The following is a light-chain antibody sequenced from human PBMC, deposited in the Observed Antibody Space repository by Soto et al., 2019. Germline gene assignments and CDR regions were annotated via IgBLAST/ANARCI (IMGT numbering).Light chain of an antibody. Sequence: SYELTQPPSVSVSPGLTASITCSGDKVGDKLAYWYQQKPGQSPVLVMYQDSKRPSGIPERFSGSNSGNTATLTISGTQSMEEADYYCQAWDSSTAVFGTGTKVTVL. CDR3: QAWDSSTAV. V-gene: IGLV3-1*01. CDR1: KVGDKL. CDR2: QDS. J-gene: IGLJ1*01.